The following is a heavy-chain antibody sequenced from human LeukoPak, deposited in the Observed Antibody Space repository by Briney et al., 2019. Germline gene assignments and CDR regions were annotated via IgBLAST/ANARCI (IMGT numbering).Heavy chain of an antibody. V-gene: IGHV1-46*01. J-gene: IGHJ3*02. CDR3: ARDYGNYYDSSGYRAFDI. CDR2: INPRGGST. Sequence: ASVKVSCKASGYTFTSYYMHWVRQAPGQGREWMGIINPRGGSTSYAQKFQGRVTMTRDTSTSTVYMELSSLRSEGTAVYYCARDYGNYYDSSGYRAFDIWGQGTMVTVSS. D-gene: IGHD3-22*01. CDR1: GYTFTSYY.